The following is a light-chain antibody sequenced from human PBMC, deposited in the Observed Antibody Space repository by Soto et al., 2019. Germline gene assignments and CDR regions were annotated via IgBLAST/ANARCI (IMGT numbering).Light chain of an antibody. CDR1: SSNIGNNY. CDR2: DNN. J-gene: IGLJ3*02. V-gene: IGLV1-51*01. CDR3: GTWDSSLRGV. Sequence: QSVLTQPPSVSAARGQKVTISCSGSSSNIGNNYVSWYQQLPGTAPKLLIYDNNKRPSGIPDRFSGSKSGTSATLGITGLQTGDEADYYCGTWDSSLRGVFGGGTKLTVL.